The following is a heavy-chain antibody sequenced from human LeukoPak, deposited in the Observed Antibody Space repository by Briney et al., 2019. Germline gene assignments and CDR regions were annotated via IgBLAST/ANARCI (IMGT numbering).Heavy chain of an antibody. Sequence: GGSLRLSCAASGFTVSSNYMSWIRQAPGKGLEWVSVIYNGGNTFYADSVKGRFTISRDNFKNTLYLEMNSLRAEDTAVYYCARVGSRNYYGSGAGGFDYWGQGTLVTVSS. D-gene: IGHD3-10*01. V-gene: IGHV3-66*01. CDR1: GFTVSSNY. CDR2: IYNGGNT. J-gene: IGHJ4*02. CDR3: ARVGSRNYYGSGAGGFDY.